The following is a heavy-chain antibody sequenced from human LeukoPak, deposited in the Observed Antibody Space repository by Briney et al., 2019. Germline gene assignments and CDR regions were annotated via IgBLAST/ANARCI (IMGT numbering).Heavy chain of an antibody. CDR2: INHSGST. J-gene: IGHJ1*01. V-gene: IGHV4-34*08. CDR3: GAAGSGWSRRYFQH. CDR1: GFTFDDYG. D-gene: IGHD6-19*01. Sequence: GSLRLSCAASGFTFDDYGMSWVRQAPGKGLEWIGEINHSGSTNYNPSLKSRVTISVDTSKNQFSLKLSSVTAADTAVYYCGAAGSGWSRRYFQHWGQGTLVTVSS.